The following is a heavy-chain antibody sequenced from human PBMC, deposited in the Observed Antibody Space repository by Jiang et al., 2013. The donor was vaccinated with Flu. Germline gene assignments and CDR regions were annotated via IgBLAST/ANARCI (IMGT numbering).Heavy chain of an antibody. CDR3: ARRVSHCQGLGY. J-gene: IGHJ4*02. CDR1: GYTFTSYY. Sequence: GYTFTSYYMHWVRQAPGQGLEWMGIINPSGGSTSYAQKFQGRVTMTRDTSTSTVYMELSSLRSEDTAVYYCARRVSHCQGLGYWGQGTLVTVSS. CDR2: INPSGGST. V-gene: IGHV1-46*01. D-gene: IGHD3/OR15-3a*01.